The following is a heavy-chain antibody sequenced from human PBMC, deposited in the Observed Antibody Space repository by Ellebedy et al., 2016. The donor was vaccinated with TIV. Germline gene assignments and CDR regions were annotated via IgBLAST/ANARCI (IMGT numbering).Heavy chain of an antibody. J-gene: IGHJ5*02. CDR1: GFTFDDYA. D-gene: IGHD5-18*01. V-gene: IGHV3-9*01. CDR3: SKGPTSMIMRGWFDP. CDR2: ISWNSGTI. Sequence: SLKISCAASGFTFDDYAMHWVRQAPGKGLEWVSGISWNSGTIDYADSVKGRFTISRDNAKNCLYLQMNSQRVEDTALYYCSKGPTSMIMRGWFDPWGQGTLVTVSS.